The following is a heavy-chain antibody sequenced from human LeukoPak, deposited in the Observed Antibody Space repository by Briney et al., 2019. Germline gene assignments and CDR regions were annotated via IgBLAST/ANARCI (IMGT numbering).Heavy chain of an antibody. CDR3: AKDGRYGGVHWFDP. Sequence: PGGSLRLSCAASGFTFSSYGMQWVRQAPGKGLEWVAFIRYDGSNKYYADSVKGRFTISRDNSKNTLYLQMNSLRAEDTAVYYCAKDGRYGGVHWFDPWGQGTLVTVST. D-gene: IGHD4-23*01. CDR2: IRYDGSNK. CDR1: GFTFSSYG. J-gene: IGHJ5*02. V-gene: IGHV3-30*02.